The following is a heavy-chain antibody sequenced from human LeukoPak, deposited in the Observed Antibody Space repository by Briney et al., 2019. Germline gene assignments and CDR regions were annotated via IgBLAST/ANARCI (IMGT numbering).Heavy chain of an antibody. J-gene: IGHJ5*02. V-gene: IGHV4-34*01. CDR3: ARARDCSGGTCYQFNWFDP. CDR1: GGSFSGYY. CDR2: INHSGST. D-gene: IGHD2-15*01. Sequence: PSETLSLTCAVYGGSFSGYYWSWIRQPPGKGLEWIGEINHSGSTNYNPSLKSRVTISVDTSKNQFSLKLSSVTAADTAVYYCARARDCSGGTCYQFNWFDPWGQGTLVTVSS.